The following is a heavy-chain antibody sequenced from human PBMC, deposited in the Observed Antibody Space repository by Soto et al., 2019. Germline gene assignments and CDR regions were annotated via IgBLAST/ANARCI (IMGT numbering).Heavy chain of an antibody. Sequence: ASLKVSCKASGGTFSSYAISWVRQAPGQGLEWMGGIIPIFGTANYAQKFQGRVTITADESTSTAYMELSSLRSEDTAVYYCASPYYDFWSGPKASDYYYGMDVWGQGTTVTVSS. CDR2: IIPIFGTA. V-gene: IGHV1-69*13. D-gene: IGHD3-3*01. CDR3: ASPYYDFWSGPKASDYYYGMDV. J-gene: IGHJ6*02. CDR1: GGTFSSYA.